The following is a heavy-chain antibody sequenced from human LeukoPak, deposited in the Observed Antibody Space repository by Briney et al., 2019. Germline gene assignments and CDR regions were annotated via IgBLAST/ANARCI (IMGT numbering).Heavy chain of an antibody. D-gene: IGHD6-19*01. CDR2: IIPIFGTA. CDR1: GGTFSSYA. V-gene: IGHV1-69*13. CDR3: ARGDPAVAGPYNWFDP. Sequence: GASVKVPCKASGGTFSSYAISWVRQAPGQGLEWMGGIIPIFGTANYAQKFQGRVTITADESTNTAYMELSSLRSEDTAVYYCARGDPAVAGPYNWFDPWGQGTLVTVSS. J-gene: IGHJ5*02.